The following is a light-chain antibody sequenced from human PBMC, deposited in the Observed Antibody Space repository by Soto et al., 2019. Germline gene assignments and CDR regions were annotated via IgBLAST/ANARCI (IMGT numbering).Light chain of an antibody. V-gene: IGLV2-14*03. CDR3: CSFSTGGSLV. CDR2: DVS. CDR1: SSGVGGYWY. Sequence: QSALTQPASVSGSPGQSITISCTGTSSGVGGYWYVSWYQQHPGKAPKLIIADVSYRPSGISARFSGSKSGNSASLPISGLQPEDEADYYCCSFSTGGSLVFGTGTKLTVL. J-gene: IGLJ2*01.